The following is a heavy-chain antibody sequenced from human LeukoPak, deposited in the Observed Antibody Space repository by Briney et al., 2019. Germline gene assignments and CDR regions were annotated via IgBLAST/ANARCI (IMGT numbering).Heavy chain of an antibody. J-gene: IGHJ4*02. V-gene: IGHV4-4*07. D-gene: IGHD1-26*01. CDR1: GGSISSYY. Sequence: SETLSLTCTVSGGSISSYYWSWIRQPAEKGLEWIGRIYTSGSTNYNPSLKSRVTMSVDTSQNQFSLKLSAVTAADTAMYYGTSGRRVGATCDHWGQGTVVTVSS. CDR3: TSGRRVGATCDH. CDR2: IYTSGST.